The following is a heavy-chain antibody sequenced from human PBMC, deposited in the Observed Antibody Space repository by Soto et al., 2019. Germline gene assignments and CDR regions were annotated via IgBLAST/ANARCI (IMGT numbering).Heavy chain of an antibody. CDR2: IYYSGST. CDR3: ARDRNDYGSGSMGGMDV. V-gene: IGHV4-61*08. CDR1: VEPMTGGYY. Sequence: SETLSLTCDVSVEPMTGGYYWGWIRQSPGKGLEWIGYIYYSGSTNYNPSLKSRVTISVDTSKNQFSLKLSSVTAADTAVYYCARDRNDYGSGSMGGMDVWGQGTTVTVSS. J-gene: IGHJ6*02. D-gene: IGHD3-10*01.